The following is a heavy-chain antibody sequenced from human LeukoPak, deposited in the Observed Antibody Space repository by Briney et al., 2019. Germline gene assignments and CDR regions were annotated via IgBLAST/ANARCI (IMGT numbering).Heavy chain of an antibody. CDR2: IHNSGTT. CDR3: ARRYYYNLGSFPFDF. Sequence: SETLSLTCAVSGGPFSGYFWSWIRQSSGKGLEWLGEIHNSGTTNYNPSLNSRVTISEGTSKNQYYLNLSSVTAADTAVYYCARRYYYNLGSFPFDFWGQGTLVTVSS. CDR1: GGPFSGYF. D-gene: IGHD3-10*01. J-gene: IGHJ4*02. V-gene: IGHV4-34*01.